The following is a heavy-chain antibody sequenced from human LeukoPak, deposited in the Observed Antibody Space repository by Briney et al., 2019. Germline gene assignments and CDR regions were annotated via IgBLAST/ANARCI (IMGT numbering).Heavy chain of an antibody. Sequence: PSETLSLTCAVYGGSFSGYYWSWIRQPPGKGLEWIGEINHSGSTNYNPSLKSRVTISVDTSKSQFSLKLSSVTAADAAVYYCARFSAGTDDYWGQGTLVTVSS. V-gene: IGHV4-34*01. CDR2: INHSGST. CDR3: ARFSAGTDDY. CDR1: GGSFSGYY. D-gene: IGHD6-13*01. J-gene: IGHJ4*02.